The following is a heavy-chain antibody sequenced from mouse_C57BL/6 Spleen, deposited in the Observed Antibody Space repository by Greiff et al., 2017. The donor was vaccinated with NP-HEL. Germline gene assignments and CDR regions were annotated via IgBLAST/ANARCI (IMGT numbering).Heavy chain of an antibody. J-gene: IGHJ4*01. V-gene: IGHV5-17*01. CDR3: ARELSIYYDYYAMDY. CDR1: GFTFSDYG. Sequence: EVKLVESGGGLVKPGGSLKLSCAASGFTFSDYGMHWVRQAPEKGLEWVAYISSGSSTIYYADTVKGRFTISRDNAKNTLFLQMTSLRSEDTAMYYCARELSIYYDYYAMDYWGQGTSVTVSS. CDR2: ISSGSSTI. D-gene: IGHD2-1*01.